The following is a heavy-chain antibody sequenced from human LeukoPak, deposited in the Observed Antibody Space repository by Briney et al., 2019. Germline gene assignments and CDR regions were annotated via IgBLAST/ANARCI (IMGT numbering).Heavy chain of an antibody. J-gene: IGHJ3*02. CDR1: GYSFTSYW. Sequence: GESLRISCKGSGYSFTSYWICYVRQMPGKGLEWMGRIDPSDSYITYSPSFQGHVTISTDKSISTAYLQWSSLKASDTAMYYCASLFRDDAFDIWGQGTMVTVSS. CDR3: ASLFRDDAFDI. CDR2: IDPSDSYI. V-gene: IGHV5-10-1*01.